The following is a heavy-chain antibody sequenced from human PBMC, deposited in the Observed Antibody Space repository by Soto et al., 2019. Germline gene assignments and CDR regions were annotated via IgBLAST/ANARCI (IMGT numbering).Heavy chain of an antibody. V-gene: IGHV4-30-4*01. CDR2: IYYSGST. D-gene: IGHD1-26*01. CDR3: ARGGRAGMDV. CDR1: GGSISSGDYY. J-gene: IGHJ6*02. Sequence: SETLSLTCTVSGGSISSGDYYWSWVRQPPGKGLEWIGYIYYSGSTYYNPSLKSRVTISVDTSKNQFSLKLSSVTAADTAVYYCARGGRAGMDVWGQGTTVTVSS.